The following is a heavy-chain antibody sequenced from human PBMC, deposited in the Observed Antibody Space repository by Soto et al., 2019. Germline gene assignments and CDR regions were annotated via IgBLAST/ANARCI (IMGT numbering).Heavy chain of an antibody. D-gene: IGHD3-22*01. J-gene: IGHJ3*02. V-gene: IGHV4-59*01. Sequence: SETLSLTCTVSGGSISSYYWSWIRQPPGKGLEWIGYIYYSGSTNYNPSLKSRVTISVDTSKNQFSLKLSSVTAADTAVYYCARAWGGYYDRQHHAFDIWGQGTMVTVSS. CDR2: IYYSGST. CDR3: ARAWGGYYDRQHHAFDI. CDR1: GGSISSYY.